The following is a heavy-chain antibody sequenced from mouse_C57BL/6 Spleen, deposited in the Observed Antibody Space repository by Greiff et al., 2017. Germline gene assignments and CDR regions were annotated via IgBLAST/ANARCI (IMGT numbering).Heavy chain of an antibody. CDR3: ARGDIRPYFDY. D-gene: IGHD1-1*01. V-gene: IGHV1-52*01. CDR1: GYTFTSYW. CDR2: IDPSDSET. Sequence: QVQLQQPGAELVRPGSSVKLSCKASGYTFTSYWMHWVKQRPIQGLEWIGNIDPSDSETHYNQKFKDKATLTVDKSSSTAYMQLSSLTAEDSAVYYGARGDIRPYFDYWGQGTTLTVSS. J-gene: IGHJ2*01.